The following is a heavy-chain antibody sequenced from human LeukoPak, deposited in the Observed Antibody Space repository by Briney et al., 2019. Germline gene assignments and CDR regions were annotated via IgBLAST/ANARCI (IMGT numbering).Heavy chain of an antibody. D-gene: IGHD6-13*01. CDR2: IYYSGST. CDR3: ARTTYSSSWYAYFDY. J-gene: IGHJ4*02. CDR1: GGSISSYY. Sequence: SETLSLTCTVSGGSISSYYWSWIRQPPGKGLEWIGYIYYSGSTNYNPSLKSRVTISVDTSKNQFSLKLSSVTAADTAAYYCARTTYSSSWYAYFDYWGQGTLVTVSS. V-gene: IGHV4-59*08.